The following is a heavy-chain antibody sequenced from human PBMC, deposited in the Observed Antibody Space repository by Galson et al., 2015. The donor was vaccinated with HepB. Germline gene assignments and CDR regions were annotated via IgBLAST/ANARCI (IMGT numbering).Heavy chain of an antibody. D-gene: IGHD5-18*01. CDR2: ISYDGSNK. CDR1: GFTFSSYA. V-gene: IGHV3-30-3*01. J-gene: IGHJ3*02. CDR3: ARPGVRYSYGGDAFDI. Sequence: SLRLSCAASGFTFSSYAMHWVRQAPGKGLEWVAVISYDGSNKYYADSVKGRFTISRDNSKNTLYLQMNSLRAEDTAVYYCARPGVRYSYGGDAFDIWGQGTMVTVSS.